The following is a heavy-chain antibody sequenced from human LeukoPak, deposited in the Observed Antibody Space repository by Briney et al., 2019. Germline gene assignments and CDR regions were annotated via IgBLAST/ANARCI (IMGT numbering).Heavy chain of an antibody. Sequence: SETLSLTCTVSGGSISSYYWSWIRQPPGKGLEWIGYIYYSGSTNYNPSLKSRVTISVDTSKNQFSLKLSSVTAADTAVYYCARWPGSYYYWYFDLWGRGTLVTVSS. CDR1: GGSISSYY. D-gene: IGHD3-10*01. J-gene: IGHJ2*01. V-gene: IGHV4-59*01. CDR3: ARWPGSYYYWYFDL. CDR2: IYYSGST.